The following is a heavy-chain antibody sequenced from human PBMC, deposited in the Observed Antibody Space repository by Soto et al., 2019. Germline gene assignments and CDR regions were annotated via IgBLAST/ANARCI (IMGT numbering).Heavy chain of an antibody. J-gene: IGHJ1*01. Sequence: PSETLSLTCTVSGGSISPYYWSWIRQHPGKGLEWIGYIYHSGITSYNPPLKSRTTISVDTSKNQFSLKLSSVTAADTAVYYCARGDWMTAYFQHWGQGTLVTVSS. V-gene: IGHV4-31*03. CDR3: ARGDWMTAYFQH. D-gene: IGHD1-1*01. CDR2: IYHSGIT. CDR1: GGSISPYY.